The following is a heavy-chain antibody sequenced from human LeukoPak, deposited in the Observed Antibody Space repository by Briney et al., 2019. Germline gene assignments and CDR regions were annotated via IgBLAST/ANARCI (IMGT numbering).Heavy chain of an antibody. CDR1: GGTFSSYA. CDR2: IIPIFGTA. D-gene: IGHD2-2*01. V-gene: IGHV1-69*13. J-gene: IGHJ4*02. CDR3: ARAILGYCSSTSCYANGNYFDY. Sequence: SVKVSCKASGGTFSSYAISWVRQAPGQGLEWMGGIIPIFGTANYAQKFQGRVTITADESTSTAYMELSSLRSEDTAVYYCARAILGYCSSTSCYANGNYFDYWGQGTLVTVSS.